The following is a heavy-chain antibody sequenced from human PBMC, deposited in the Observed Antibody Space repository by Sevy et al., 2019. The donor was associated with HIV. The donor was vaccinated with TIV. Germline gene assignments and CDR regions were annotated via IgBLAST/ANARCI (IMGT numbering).Heavy chain of an antibody. CDR2: IYPGNSDT. CDR3: ATGAHLPFDGFHV. Sequence: ASVKVSCQGSAYRIFNNWVAWVRQMPGKGLEWMGMIYPGNSDTRYSPPFQGQVTISADKSSGIAYLQWSSLRAADTAIYDWATGAHLPFDGFHVWGLGTKVTVSS. CDR1: AYRIFNNW. V-gene: IGHV5-51*01. J-gene: IGHJ3*01. D-gene: IGHD1-1*01.